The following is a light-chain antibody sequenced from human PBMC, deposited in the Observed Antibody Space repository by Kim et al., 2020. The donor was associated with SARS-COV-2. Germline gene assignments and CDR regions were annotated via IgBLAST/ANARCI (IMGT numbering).Light chain of an antibody. CDR3: QQRRNWPLT. CDR2: DVS. CDR1: QSLGSY. J-gene: IGKJ5*01. Sequence: DIVLTQSPATLSLSPGERATLSCRASQSLGSYLGWYQQKPGQAPRLLIYDVSNRAPGIPARFSGSGSGTDFTLTISSLESEDFAVYYCQQRRNWPLTFGQGTRLEIK. V-gene: IGKV3-11*01.